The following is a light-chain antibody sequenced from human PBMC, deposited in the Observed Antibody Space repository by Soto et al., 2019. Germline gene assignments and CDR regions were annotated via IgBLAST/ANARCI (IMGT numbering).Light chain of an antibody. CDR1: QSISSN. V-gene: IGKV1-39*01. Sequence: DIQMTQSPSSLSASVGDRVTITCRASQSISSNLNWYQQKPGKAPNLLIYDASSLQGGVPLRFSGSGSGTDFTLTISSLQPEDFATYYCQQSDSLPITFGQGTRLEIK. CDR3: QQSDSLPIT. CDR2: DAS. J-gene: IGKJ5*01.